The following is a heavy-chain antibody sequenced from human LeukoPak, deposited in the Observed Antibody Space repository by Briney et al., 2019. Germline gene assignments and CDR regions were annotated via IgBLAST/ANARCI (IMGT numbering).Heavy chain of an antibody. J-gene: IGHJ4*02. CDR2: IYTSGST. D-gene: IGHD2-15*01. V-gene: IGHV4-61*02. Sequence: SQTLSLTCTVSGGSISGGSYYWSWIRQPAGKGLEWIGRIYTSGSTNYNPSLKSRVTISVDTSKNQFSLKLNSVTAADTAVYYCARAPRWYYFDYWGQGTLVTVSS. CDR3: ARAPRWYYFDY. CDR1: GGSISGGSYY.